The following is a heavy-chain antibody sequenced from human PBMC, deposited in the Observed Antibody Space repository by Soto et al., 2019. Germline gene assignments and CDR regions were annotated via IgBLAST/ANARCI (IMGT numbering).Heavy chain of an antibody. V-gene: IGHV3-23*01. CDR1: GFTFSSYA. D-gene: IGHD6-25*01. CDR3: ANSGHSRWANMDV. Sequence: EVQLLESGGGLVQPGGSLRLSCAASGFTFSSYAINWVRQAPGKGLEWVSTISGSGDKTYYADSVKGRFTISRDNYKNTLSLQMNSLRADDTAVYYCANSGHSRWANMDVGGQETTVTVSS. CDR2: ISGSGDKT. J-gene: IGHJ6*02.